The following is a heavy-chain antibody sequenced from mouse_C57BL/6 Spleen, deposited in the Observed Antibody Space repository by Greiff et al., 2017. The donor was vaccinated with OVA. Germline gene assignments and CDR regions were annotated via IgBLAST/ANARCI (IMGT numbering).Heavy chain of an antibody. CDR1: GYAFSSYW. V-gene: IGHV1-80*01. Sequence: VQLQQSGAELVKPGASVKISCKASGYAFSSYWMNWVKQRPGKGLEWIGQIYPGDGDTNYNGKFKGKATLTADKSSSTAYLQLSSLTSEDSAVYFCARAGLEDCGRSHAMEYWGQGTSVTVSA. J-gene: IGHJ4*01. CDR2: IYPGDGDT. CDR3: ARAGLEDCGRSHAMEY. D-gene: IGHD1-1*01.